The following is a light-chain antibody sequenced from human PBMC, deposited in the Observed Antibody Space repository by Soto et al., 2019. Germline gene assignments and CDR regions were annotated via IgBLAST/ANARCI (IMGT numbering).Light chain of an antibody. CDR3: QLYGSSWT. CDR2: STF. CDR1: QSDSSRF. V-gene: IGKV3-20*01. Sequence: EIVLTQSPGTLSLSPGERATLSCRASQSDSSRFLAWYQQKPGQDPRLLIHSTFRRDTGIPDRFSGSGSGTDFTLTISRLEPEDYAVYYCQLYGSSWTFGQGTKVEIK. J-gene: IGKJ1*01.